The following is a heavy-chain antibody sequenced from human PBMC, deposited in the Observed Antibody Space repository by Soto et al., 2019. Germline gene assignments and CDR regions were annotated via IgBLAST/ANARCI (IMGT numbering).Heavy chain of an antibody. J-gene: IGHJ4*02. V-gene: IGHV4-31*03. Sequence: PSETLSLTCTVSGGSISSGGYYWSWIRQHPGKGLEWIGYIYYSGSTYYNPSLKSRVTISVDTSKNQFSLKLSSVTAADTAVYYCARELITMVRGVISPLYFDFWGQGTLVTVSS. CDR2: IYYSGST. D-gene: IGHD3-10*01. CDR1: GGSISSGGYY. CDR3: ARELITMVRGVISPLYFDF.